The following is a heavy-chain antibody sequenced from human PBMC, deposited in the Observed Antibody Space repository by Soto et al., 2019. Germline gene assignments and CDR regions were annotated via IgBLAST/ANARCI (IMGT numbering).Heavy chain of an antibody. CDR3: ARDLTGFRRTGYFDL. CDR2: ISYDGSNK. D-gene: IGHD3-9*01. V-gene: IGHV3-30-3*01. Sequence: QVQLVEPGGGVVQPGRSLRLSCAASGFTFSSYAMHWVRQAPGKGLEWVAVISYDGSNKYYADSVKGRFTISRDNSKNTLYLQMNSLRAEDTAVYYCARDLTGFRRTGYFDLWGRGTLVTVSS. J-gene: IGHJ2*01. CDR1: GFTFSSYA.